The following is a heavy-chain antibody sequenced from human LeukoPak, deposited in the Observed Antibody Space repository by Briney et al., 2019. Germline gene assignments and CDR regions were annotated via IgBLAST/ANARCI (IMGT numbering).Heavy chain of an antibody. CDR2: IYSGGST. V-gene: IGHV3-53*01. D-gene: IGHD2-15*01. CDR3: AGGRMGVDYYFDY. CDR1: GFTVSSNY. Sequence: GGSLRLSCAASGFTVSSNYMSWVRQAPGKGLEWVSVIYSGGSTYYADSVKGRFTISRDNSKNTLYLQMNSLRAEDTAVYYCAGGRMGVDYYFDYWGQGTLVTVSS. J-gene: IGHJ4*02.